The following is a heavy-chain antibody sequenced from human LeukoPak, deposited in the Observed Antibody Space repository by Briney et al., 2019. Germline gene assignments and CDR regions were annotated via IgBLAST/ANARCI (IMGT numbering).Heavy chain of an antibody. D-gene: IGHD3-10*01. CDR1: GFTLSSYS. V-gene: IGHV3-30-3*01. Sequence: WGSLRPSFEASGFTLSSYSMHWVRQAPGKGLEWVAVISYDGSDKYYADSVKGRFTISRDNSKNTLYLQMNSLRAEDTAFYYCARDGYLIGMVYYFDYWGQGTLVTVSS. CDR3: ARDGYLIGMVYYFDY. J-gene: IGHJ4*02. CDR2: ISYDGSDK.